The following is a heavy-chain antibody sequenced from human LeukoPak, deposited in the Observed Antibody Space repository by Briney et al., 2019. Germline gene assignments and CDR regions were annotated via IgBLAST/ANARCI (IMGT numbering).Heavy chain of an antibody. CDR1: GGSISSSSYY. D-gene: IGHD6-13*01. CDR2: IYYSGST. J-gene: IGHJ4*02. V-gene: IGHV4-39*07. CDR3: ARGISWGQNFDY. Sequence: ASETLSLTCTVSGGSISSSSYYWGWIRQPPGKGLEWIGSIYYSGSTNYNPSLKSRVTISVDTSKNQFSLKLSSVTAADTAVYYCARGISWGQNFDYWGQGTLVTVSS.